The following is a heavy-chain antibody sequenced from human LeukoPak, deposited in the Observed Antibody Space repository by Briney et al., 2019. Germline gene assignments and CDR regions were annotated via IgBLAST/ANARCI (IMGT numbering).Heavy chain of an antibody. CDR1: GYTFTGYY. D-gene: IGHD6-19*01. J-gene: IGHJ4*02. CDR2: INPNSGGT. CDR3: ARDRIRSIAVAGTGLIDY. V-gene: IGHV1-2*02. Sequence: ASVTVSCTASGYTFTGYYMHWVRQAPGQGLEWMGWINPNSGGTNYAQKFQGRVTMTRDTSISTAYMELSRLRSDDTAVYYCARDRIRSIAVAGTGLIDYWGQGTLVTVSS.